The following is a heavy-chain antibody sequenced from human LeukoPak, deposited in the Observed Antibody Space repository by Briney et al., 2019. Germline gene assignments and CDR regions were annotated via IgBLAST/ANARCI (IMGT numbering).Heavy chain of an antibody. Sequence: SETLSLTCTVSGGSVSSYSWSWIRQPAGKGLEWIGRIYTSGSSNYNPSVKSRVTMSADTSKNQVSLKLSSVTAADTAMYYCARWTTVTRAFDYWGQGTLVSVSS. CDR3: ARWTTVTRAFDY. CDR2: IYTSGSS. V-gene: IGHV4-4*07. CDR1: GGSVSSYS. J-gene: IGHJ4*02. D-gene: IGHD4-17*01.